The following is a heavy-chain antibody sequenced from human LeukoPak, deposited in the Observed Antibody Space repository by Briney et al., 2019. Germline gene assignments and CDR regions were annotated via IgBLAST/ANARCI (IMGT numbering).Heavy chain of an antibody. CDR2: INHSGST. J-gene: IGHJ4*02. CDR3: ARVDFEAPD. Sequence: SETLSLTCAVYGGSFSGYYWSWIRQPPGKGLEWIGEINHSGSTNYNPSLKSRVTISVDTSKNQFTLKLSSVTAADTAVYYCARVDFEAPDWGQGTLVTVSS. D-gene: IGHD3-9*01. CDR1: GGSFSGYY. V-gene: IGHV4-34*01.